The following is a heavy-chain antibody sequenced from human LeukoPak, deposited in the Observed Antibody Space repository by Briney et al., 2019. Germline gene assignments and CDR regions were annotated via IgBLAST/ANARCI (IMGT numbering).Heavy chain of an antibody. CDR1: GYTFTSYD. D-gene: IGHD6-19*01. V-gene: IGHV1-8*03. J-gene: IGHJ4*02. CDR2: MNPNSGNT. Sequence: ASVKVSCKASGYTFTSYDINWVRQATGQGLEWMGWMNPNSGNTGYAQKLQGRVTITRNTSISTAYMELTSLRSEDTAVYYCARGVVKGGWYHLFDYWGQGTLVTVSS. CDR3: ARGVVKGGWYHLFDY.